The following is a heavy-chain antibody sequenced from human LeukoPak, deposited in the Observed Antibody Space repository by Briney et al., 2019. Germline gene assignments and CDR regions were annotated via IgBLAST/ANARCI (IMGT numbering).Heavy chain of an antibody. Sequence: SVKVSCKASGGTFSSYAISWVRQAPGQGLGWMGGIIPIFGTANYAQKFQGRATITADESTSTAYMELSSLRSEDTAVYYCARDQVEAGGYYYYYYGMDVWGQGTTVTVSS. CDR2: IIPIFGTA. V-gene: IGHV1-69*01. CDR3: ARDQVEAGGYYYYYYGMDV. CDR1: GGTFSSYA. D-gene: IGHD6-13*01. J-gene: IGHJ6*02.